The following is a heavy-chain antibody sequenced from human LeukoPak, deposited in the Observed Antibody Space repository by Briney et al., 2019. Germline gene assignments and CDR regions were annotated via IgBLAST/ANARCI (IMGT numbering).Heavy chain of an antibody. CDR2: ISAYNGNT. J-gene: IGHJ4*02. Sequence: GASVTVSCKASGGTFSSYAISWVRQAPGQGLEWMGWISAYNGNTNYAQKLQGRVTMTTDTSTSTAYMELRSLRSDDTAVYYCARDYSFDYWGQGTLVTVSS. D-gene: IGHD4-11*01. CDR3: ARDYSFDY. CDR1: GGTFSSYA. V-gene: IGHV1-18*01.